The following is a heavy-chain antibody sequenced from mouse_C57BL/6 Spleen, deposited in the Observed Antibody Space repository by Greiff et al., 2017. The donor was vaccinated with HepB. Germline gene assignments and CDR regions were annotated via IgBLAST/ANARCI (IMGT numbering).Heavy chain of an antibody. J-gene: IGHJ2*01. Sequence: EVKLMESGGGLVKPGGSLKLSCAASGFTFSSYAMSWVRQTPEKRLEWVATISDGGSYTYYPDNVKGRFTISRDNAKNNLYLQMSHLKSEDTAMYYCARDEELRYFDYWGQGTTLTVSS. CDR3: ARDEELRYFDY. D-gene: IGHD1-1*01. CDR1: GFTFSSYA. CDR2: ISDGGSYT. V-gene: IGHV5-4*01.